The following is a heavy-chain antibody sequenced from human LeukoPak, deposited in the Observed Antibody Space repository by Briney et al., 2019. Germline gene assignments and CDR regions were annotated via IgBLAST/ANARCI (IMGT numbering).Heavy chain of an antibody. CDR2: ISGRDGRT. V-gene: IGHV3-23*01. D-gene: IGHD3-22*01. J-gene: IGHJ4*02. CDR1: GLTFYTYA. CDR3: AKKGSHYDSSGYYYEPNDY. Sequence: GGSLRLSCSVSGLTFYTYAMSWVRQAPGKGLEWVSAISGRDGRTYYTDSVKGRFTISRDNSKNTLYLQMNSLRAEDTAVYYCAKKGSHYDSSGYYYEPNDYWGQGTLVTVSS.